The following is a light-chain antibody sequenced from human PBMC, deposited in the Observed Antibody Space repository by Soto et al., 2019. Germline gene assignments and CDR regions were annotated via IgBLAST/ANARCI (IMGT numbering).Light chain of an antibody. CDR1: GSNIGGNS. J-gene: IGLJ1*01. Sequence: QSGLTRPPSVSAAPGQKGTISVSGSGSNIGGNSVSRYQQLPGTAPKLLIYDDNKRPSGIPDRFSGSKSGTSATLGITGFQTGDEADYYCGSWDSSLSAYVFGTGTKVTVL. V-gene: IGLV1-51*01. CDR3: GSWDSSLSAYV. CDR2: DDN.